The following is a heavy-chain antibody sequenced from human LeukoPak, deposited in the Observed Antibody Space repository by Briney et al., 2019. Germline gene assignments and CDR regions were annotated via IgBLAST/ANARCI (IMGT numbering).Heavy chain of an antibody. CDR2: ISSSGNNI. V-gene: IGHV3-48*03. CDR1: TFTFSSYA. J-gene: IGHJ4*02. CDR3: ARNGDSGGNVGFDY. D-gene: IGHD4-17*01. Sequence: PEGSLRLSCAASTFTFSSYAMNWVRQAPGKGLDWVSYISSSGNNIYYADSVKGRFTISRDNAKNSLFLQMNSLRAEDTAVYYCARNGDSGGNVGFDYWGQGTLVTVSS.